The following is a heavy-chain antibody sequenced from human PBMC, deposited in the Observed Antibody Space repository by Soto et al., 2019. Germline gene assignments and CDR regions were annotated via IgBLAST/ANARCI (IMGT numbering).Heavy chain of an antibody. J-gene: IGHJ4*02. CDR3: ARQGYDILTGYSSFSFDY. CDR1: GYSFTSYW. Sequence: GESLKISCKGSGYSFTSYWIGWVRQMPGKGLEWMGIIYPGDSDTRYSPSFQGQVTISADKSISTAYLQWSSLKASDTAMYYCARQGYDILTGYSSFSFDYWGQGTLVTVSS. D-gene: IGHD3-9*01. V-gene: IGHV5-51*01. CDR2: IYPGDSDT.